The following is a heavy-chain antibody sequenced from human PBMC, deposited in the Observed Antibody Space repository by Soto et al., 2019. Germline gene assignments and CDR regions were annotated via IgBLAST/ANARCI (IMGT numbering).Heavy chain of an antibody. J-gene: IGHJ4*02. V-gene: IGHV4-31*03. Sequence: SETLSLTCTVSGGSISSGGYYWSWIRQHPGKGLEWIGYIYYSGSTYYNPSLKSRVTISVDTSKNQFSLKLSSVTAADTAVYYCARVSGSSPKYYFDYWGQGTLVTVSS. CDR1: GGSISSGGYY. D-gene: IGHD6-6*01. CDR2: IYYSGST. CDR3: ARVSGSSPKYYFDY.